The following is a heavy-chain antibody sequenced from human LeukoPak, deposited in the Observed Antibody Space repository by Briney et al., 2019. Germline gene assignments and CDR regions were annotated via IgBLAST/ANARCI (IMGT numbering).Heavy chain of an antibody. Sequence: PSETLCLTCTVSGGSISSSSYYWGWIRQPPGKGLEWIGSIYYSGSTYYNPSLKSRVTISVDTSKNQFSLKLSSVTAADTAVYYCARHDYGSGSYLEYYWGQGTLVTVSS. V-gene: IGHV4-39*01. CDR2: IYYSGST. CDR1: GGSISSSSYY. J-gene: IGHJ4*02. CDR3: ARHDYGSGSYLEYY. D-gene: IGHD3-10*01.